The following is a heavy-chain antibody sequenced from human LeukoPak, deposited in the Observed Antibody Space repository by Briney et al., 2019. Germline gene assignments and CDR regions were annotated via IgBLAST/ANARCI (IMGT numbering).Heavy chain of an antibody. J-gene: IGHJ6*03. D-gene: IGHD3-16*01. CDR2: IYYSGST. V-gene: IGHV4-61*05. CDR1: GGSISSSSYY. CDR3: ARALPLGYYYMDV. Sequence: SETLSLTCTVSGGSISSSSYYWGWIRQPPGKGLEWIGYIYYSGSTNYNPSLKSRVTISVDTSKNQFSLKLSSVTAADTAVYYCARALPLGYYYMDVWGKGTTVTISS.